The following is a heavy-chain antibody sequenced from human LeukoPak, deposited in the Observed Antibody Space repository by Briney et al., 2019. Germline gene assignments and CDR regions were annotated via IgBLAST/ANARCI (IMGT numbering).Heavy chain of an antibody. CDR1: GFTFSSYW. Sequence: GGSLRLSCAASGFTFSSYWMHWVRQAPGKGLVWVSRINSDGSSTSYADSVKGRFTISRDNSKNTLYLQMNSLRAEDTAVYYCAKDVAGRGAFDIWGQGTMVTVSS. CDR2: INSDGSST. CDR3: AKDVAGRGAFDI. J-gene: IGHJ3*02. D-gene: IGHD1-26*01. V-gene: IGHV3-74*01.